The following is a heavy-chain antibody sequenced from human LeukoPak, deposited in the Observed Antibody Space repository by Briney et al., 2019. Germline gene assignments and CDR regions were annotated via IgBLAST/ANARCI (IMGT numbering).Heavy chain of an antibody. Sequence: PGGSLRLSCAASGFTFDDYAMHWVRQAPGKGLEWVSGISWNSGSIGYADSVKGRFTISRDNAKNSLYLQMNSLRAEDTALYYWSKGFRWEPQGPFDFWGPGTL. CDR2: ISWNSGSI. CDR1: GFTFDDYA. J-gene: IGHJ4*02. V-gene: IGHV3-9*01. D-gene: IGHD1-26*01. CDR3: SKGFRWEPQGPFDF.